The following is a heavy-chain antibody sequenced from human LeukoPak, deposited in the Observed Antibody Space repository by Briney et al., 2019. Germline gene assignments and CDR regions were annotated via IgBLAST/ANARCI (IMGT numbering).Heavy chain of an antibody. CDR1: GYTFTSYY. D-gene: IGHD2-15*01. J-gene: IGHJ6*02. CDR3: ARDILGRSNGGSNYFGMEV. V-gene: IGHV1-24*01. CDR2: FDPEDGES. Sequence: ASVKVSCKASGYTFTSYYMHWVRQAPGQWLEWMGGFDPEDGESIFAQRFQGRFSMTEDTSTDTAYMELSSLRSDDTAVYYCARDILGRSNGGSNYFGMEVWGQGTTVTVSS.